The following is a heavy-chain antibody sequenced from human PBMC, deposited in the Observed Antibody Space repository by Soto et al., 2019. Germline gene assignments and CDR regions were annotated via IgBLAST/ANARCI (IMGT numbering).Heavy chain of an antibody. CDR2: INSDGSST. J-gene: IGHJ6*02. V-gene: IGHV3-74*01. CDR3: ARDRDVLRFLEWLPDYYYYGMDV. CDR1: GFTFSSYW. Sequence: GGSLRLSCAASGFTFSSYWLDWVRQAPGTGLVWVSRINSDGSSTSYADSVKGRFTISRDNAKNTLYLQMNSLRAEDTAVYYCARDRDVLRFLEWLPDYYYYGMDVWGQGTTVTVS. D-gene: IGHD3-3*01.